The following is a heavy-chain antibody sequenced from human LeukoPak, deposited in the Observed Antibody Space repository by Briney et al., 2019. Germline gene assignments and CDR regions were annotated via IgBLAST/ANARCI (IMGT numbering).Heavy chain of an antibody. D-gene: IGHD6-6*01. CDR1: GGSFSGYY. CDR2: INHSGST. V-gene: IGHV4-34*01. CDR3: AKRIAARPFDY. J-gene: IGHJ4*02. Sequence: SETLSLTCAVYGGSFSGYYWSWIRQPPGKGLEWIGEINHSGSTNYNPSLKSRVTISVDTSKNQFSLKLSSVTAADTAVYYCAKRIAARPFDYWGQGTLVTVSS.